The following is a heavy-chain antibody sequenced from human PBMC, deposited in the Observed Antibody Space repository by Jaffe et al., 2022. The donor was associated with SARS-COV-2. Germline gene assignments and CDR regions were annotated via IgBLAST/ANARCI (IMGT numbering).Heavy chain of an antibody. J-gene: IGHJ6*02. Sequence: QVQLQQWGAGLLKPSETLSLTCAVYGGSFSGYYWSWIRQPPGKGLEWIGEINHSGSTNYNPSLKSRVTISVDTSKNQFSLKLSSVTAADTAVYYCARGQKHYDFWSGYPHRAYGMDVWGQGTTVTVSS. D-gene: IGHD3-3*01. CDR1: GGSFSGYY. V-gene: IGHV4-34*01. CDR2: INHSGST. CDR3: ARGQKHYDFWSGYPHRAYGMDV.